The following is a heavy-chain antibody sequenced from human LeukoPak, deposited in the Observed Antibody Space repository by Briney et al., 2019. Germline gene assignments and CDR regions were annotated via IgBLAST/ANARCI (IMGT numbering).Heavy chain of an antibody. D-gene: IGHD2-21*01. V-gene: IGHV4-59*10. Sequence: SETLSLTCVVSGGSMSGHYWSWIRQPAGKGLEWIGRIYTSGSSHFSPSLKSRVTMSIDTSKNQFSLKVSSVTAADTAVYYCARGRLQSYWFDPWGLGTLVTVSS. CDR2: IYTSGSS. CDR1: GGSMSGHY. CDR3: ARGRLQSYWFDP. J-gene: IGHJ5*02.